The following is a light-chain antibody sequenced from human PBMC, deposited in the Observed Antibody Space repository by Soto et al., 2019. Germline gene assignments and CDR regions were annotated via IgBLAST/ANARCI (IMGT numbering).Light chain of an antibody. Sequence: QSALTQPASVSGSPGQSITISCTGTSSDVGLYDYVSWYQQHPGKAPQLMIYAVSNRPSGVSNRFSASKSGNTASLFISGLQAEDEADYYCSSYTSDSSYVFASGPKVTVL. J-gene: IGLJ1*01. CDR1: SSDVGLYDY. V-gene: IGLV2-14*01. CDR3: SSYTSDSSYV. CDR2: AVS.